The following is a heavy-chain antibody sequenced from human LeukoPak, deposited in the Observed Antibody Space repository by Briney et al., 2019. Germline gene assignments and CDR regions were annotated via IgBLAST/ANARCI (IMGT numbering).Heavy chain of an antibody. D-gene: IGHD6-19*01. CDR2: IYYSGST. CDR1: GGSIGSSSYY. CDR3: ARRRSVNSSGREWFDP. Sequence: SETLSLTCTVSGGSIGSSSYYWGWIRQPPGKGLEWIGSIYYSGSTYYNPSLKSRVTISVDTSKNQFSLRLSSVTAADTAVYYCARRRSVNSSGREWFDPWGQGTLVTVSS. J-gene: IGHJ5*02. V-gene: IGHV4-39*01.